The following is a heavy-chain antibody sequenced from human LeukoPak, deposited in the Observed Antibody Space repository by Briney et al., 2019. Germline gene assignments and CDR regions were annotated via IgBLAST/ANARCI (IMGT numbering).Heavy chain of an antibody. Sequence: PRGSLRLSCEASGFTFSSYVMHWVRQAPGKGLEWVAVIWSDGSNKYYADSVKGRFTISRDNSNNTVILQVDSLRAEDTGIYYCAKGERKYYYHYMDVWGKGTSVTVSS. CDR2: IWSDGSNK. CDR3: AKGERKYYYHYMDV. J-gene: IGHJ6*03. CDR1: GFTFSSYV. V-gene: IGHV3-33*06.